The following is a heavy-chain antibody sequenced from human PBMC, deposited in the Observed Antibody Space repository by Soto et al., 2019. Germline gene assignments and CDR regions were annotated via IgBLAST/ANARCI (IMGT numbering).Heavy chain of an antibody. CDR3: ARASYYYGSGNLDY. CDR1: GGSFSAYY. CDR2: INHSGST. D-gene: IGHD3-10*01. Sequence: LSLTCAVYGGSFSAYYWSWIRQPPGKGLEWIGGINHSGSTSYNPSLKSRVTMSVDTSKNHFSLKLSSVTAADTAVYYCARASYYYGSGNLDYWGQGTLVTVSS. J-gene: IGHJ4*02. V-gene: IGHV4-34*01.